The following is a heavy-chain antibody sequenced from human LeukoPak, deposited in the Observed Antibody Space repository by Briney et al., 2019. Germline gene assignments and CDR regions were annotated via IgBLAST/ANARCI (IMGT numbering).Heavy chain of an antibody. V-gene: IGHV4-59*07. J-gene: IGHJ5*02. Sequence: SDTLSLTYIVSGGSISSYYWRLIRLPPGNGLEWLGYIYYSRSTNYNPSLKTRLTISVDTSKNQFSLKLTSVTAADTAVHYCAGGITLVRGVIHWFDPWGQGTLVTVSS. CDR2: IYYSRST. D-gene: IGHD3-10*01. CDR3: AGGITLVRGVIHWFDP. CDR1: GGSISSYY.